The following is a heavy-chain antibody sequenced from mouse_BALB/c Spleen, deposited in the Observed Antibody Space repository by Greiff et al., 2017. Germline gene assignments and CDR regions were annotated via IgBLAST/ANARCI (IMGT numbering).Heavy chain of an antibody. CDR1: GYTFTSYW. V-gene: IGHV1S41*01. CDR2: IAPGSGST. Sequence: DLVKPGASVKLSCKASGYTFTSYWINWIKQRPGQGLEWIGRIAPGSGSTYYNEMFKGKATLTVDTSSSTAYIQLSSLSSEDSAVYFCAREGITTLFAYWGQGTLVTVSA. CDR3: AREGITTLFAY. D-gene: IGHD2-4*01. J-gene: IGHJ3*01.